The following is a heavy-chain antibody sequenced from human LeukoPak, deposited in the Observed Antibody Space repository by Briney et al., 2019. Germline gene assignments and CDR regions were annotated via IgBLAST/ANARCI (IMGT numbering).Heavy chain of an antibody. CDR2: IYHSGST. CDR1: GYSISRGYY. V-gene: IGHV4-38-2*02. J-gene: IGHJ5*02. CDR3: ARVKISAMFNSFDP. Sequence: SETLSLTCTVSGYSISRGYYWGWIRQPPGKGLEWIGSIYHSGSTYYNPSLKSRVTISVDTSKNQFSLKLSSVTAADTAVYYCARVKISAMFNSFDPWGQGTLVTVSS. D-gene: IGHD3-9*01.